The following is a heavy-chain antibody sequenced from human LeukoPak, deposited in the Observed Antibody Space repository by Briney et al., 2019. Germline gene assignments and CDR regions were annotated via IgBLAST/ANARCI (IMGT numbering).Heavy chain of an antibody. CDR2: IYPGDSDT. CDR1: GYSFTNYW. V-gene: IGHV5-51*01. D-gene: IGHD6-13*01. Sequence: GESLKISCKGSGYSFTNYWIGWVRQMPGKGLEWMGIIYPGDSDTRYSPSFQGQVTISADKSISTAYLQWSSLKASDTAMYYCARTEQDWHSSSWYVLATFDPWGQGTLVTVSS. J-gene: IGHJ5*02. CDR3: ARTEQDWHSSSWYVLATFDP.